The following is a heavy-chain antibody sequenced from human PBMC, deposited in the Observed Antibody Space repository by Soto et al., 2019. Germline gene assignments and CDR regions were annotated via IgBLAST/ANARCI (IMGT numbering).Heavy chain of an antibody. J-gene: IGHJ6*02. V-gene: IGHV3-30-3*01. CDR2: ISYDGSNK. CDR3: ARDGPPLFLTGYYDYYYYGRDV. D-gene: IGHD3-9*01. CDR1: GFTFSSYA. Sequence: GGSLRLSCAASGFTFSSYAMHWVRQAPGKGLEWVAVISYDGSNKYYADSVKGRFTISRENSKNTLYLQMNSLRAEDTAVYYCARDGPPLFLTGYYDYYYYGRDVWGQGTTVTVSS.